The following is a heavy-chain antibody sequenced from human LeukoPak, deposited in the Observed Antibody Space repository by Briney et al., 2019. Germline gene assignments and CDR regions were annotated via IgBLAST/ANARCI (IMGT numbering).Heavy chain of an antibody. V-gene: IGHV3-48*01. J-gene: IGHJ4*02. D-gene: IGHD3-9*01. CDR2: ISSSSSTI. CDR1: GFTFSSYS. Sequence: TGGSLRLSCAASGFTFSSYSMNWVRQAPGKGLEWVSYISSSSSTIYYADSVKGRFTISRDNAKNSLYLQMNSLRAEDTAVYYCAREMHFDWLLRRLTTPFDYWGQGTLVTVSS. CDR3: AREMHFDWLLRRLTTPFDY.